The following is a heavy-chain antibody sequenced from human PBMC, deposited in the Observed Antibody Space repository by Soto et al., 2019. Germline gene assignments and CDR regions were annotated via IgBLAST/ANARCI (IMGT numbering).Heavy chain of an antibody. J-gene: IGHJ4*02. CDR3: ARGQGRWLVLGY. Sequence: QVHLVQSGAEVKKPGASVKVSCKASGYTFTSYDINWVRQATVQGLEWMGWINHNSGNTGYAQKFPGRVTMTRTTSISTAYMELSSLRSEDTAVYYCARGQGRWLVLGYWGQGTLVTVSS. D-gene: IGHD6-19*01. CDR2: INHNSGNT. V-gene: IGHV1-8*01. CDR1: GYTFTSYD.